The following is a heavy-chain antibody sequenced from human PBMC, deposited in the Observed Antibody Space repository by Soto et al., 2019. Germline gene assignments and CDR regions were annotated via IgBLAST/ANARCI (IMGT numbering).Heavy chain of an antibody. V-gene: IGHV3-13*01. CDR2: IGTIGDT. CDR3: ARGRSNQYESSPPPKFDP. Sequence: GGSLRLSCAASGFTFSTYDMHWVRQATGKSLEWVSAIGTIGDTYYLDSVKGRFTISRENAKNSLYLQMNSLRAGDTAVYYCARGRSNQYESSPPPKFDPWGRGTLVTVSS. D-gene: IGHD2-8*01. J-gene: IGHJ5*02. CDR1: GFTFSTYD.